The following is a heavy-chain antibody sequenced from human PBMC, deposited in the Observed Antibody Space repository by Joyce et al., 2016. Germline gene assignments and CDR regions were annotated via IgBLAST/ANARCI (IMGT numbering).Heavy chain of an antibody. CDR1: GSIFSGYA. CDR3: ARRSGIPAGRRPGAFDM. V-gene: IGHV3-30*04. J-gene: IGHJ3*02. CDR2: ISYDGPNK. D-gene: IGHD6-13*01. Sequence: VVQPGTSLRLSCTASGSIFSGYAMNWVRQAPGKGLEWVAIISYDGPNKFYADSVRGRFTISRDNYKNTLFLQMNSLTIEDAGVYYCARRSGIPAGRRPGAFDMWGQGTVVTVSS.